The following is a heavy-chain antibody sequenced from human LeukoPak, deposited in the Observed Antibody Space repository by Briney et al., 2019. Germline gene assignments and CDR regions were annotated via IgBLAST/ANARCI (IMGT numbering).Heavy chain of an antibody. CDR1: GGSISSSSYY. CDR2: IYYSGST. D-gene: IGHD5-18*01. V-gene: IGHV4-39*07. CDR3: ARDQRIQLWSPYYYYMDV. Sequence: SETLSLTCTVSGGSISSSSYYWGWIRQPPGKGLEWIGSIYYSGSTYYNPSLKSRVTISVDTSKNQFSLKLSSVTAADTAVYYCARDQRIQLWSPYYYYMDVWGKGTTVTVSS. J-gene: IGHJ6*03.